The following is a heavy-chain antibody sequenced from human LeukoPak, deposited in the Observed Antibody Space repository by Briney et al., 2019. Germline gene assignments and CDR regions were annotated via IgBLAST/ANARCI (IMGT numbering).Heavy chain of an antibody. CDR3: ARYPGSYVIDY. V-gene: IGHV5-10-1*01. D-gene: IGHD1-26*01. CDR2: IDPSDSHT. J-gene: IGHJ4*02. Sequence: GESLKISCKGSGYSFTNYWISWVRRVPGKGLEWMGRIDPSDSHTNYNPSFQGHVTISTDKSISTVYLQWNSLKASDTAMYYCARYPGSYVIDYWGQGTLVTVSS. CDR1: GYSFTNYW.